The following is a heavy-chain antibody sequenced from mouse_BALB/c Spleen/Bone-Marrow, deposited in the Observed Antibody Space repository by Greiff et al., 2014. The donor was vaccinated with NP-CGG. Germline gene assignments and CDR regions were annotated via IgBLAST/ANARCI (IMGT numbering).Heavy chain of an antibody. J-gene: IGHJ2*01. V-gene: IGHV5-17*02. CDR3: TRGGNWDDFDY. D-gene: IGHD4-1*01. Sequence: EVMLVESGGGLVQPGGSRKLSCAASGFTFSSFGMHWVRQAPEKGLEWVAYIGSVSSTIYYADTVKGRFTISRDNPKNTLFLQMTSLRSEDTAMYYCTRGGNWDDFDYWGQGTTLTVSS. CDR2: IGSVSSTI. CDR1: GFTFSSFG.